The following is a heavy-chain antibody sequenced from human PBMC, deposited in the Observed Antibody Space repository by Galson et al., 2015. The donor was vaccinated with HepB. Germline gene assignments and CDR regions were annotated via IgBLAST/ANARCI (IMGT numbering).Heavy chain of an antibody. D-gene: IGHD5-24*01. CDR3: ARLGGWLQGPIDY. CDR2: IYYSGST. V-gene: IGHV4-30-4*01. J-gene: IGHJ4*02. Sequence: LTCAVSGDSISNVNYFRSWLRQPPGKGLEWIGFIYYSGSTYYNSSLKSRLTISVDTSKNQFSLNLNSVTAADTAVYFCARLGGWLQGPIDYWGQGTLVTVSS. CDR1: GDSISNVNYF.